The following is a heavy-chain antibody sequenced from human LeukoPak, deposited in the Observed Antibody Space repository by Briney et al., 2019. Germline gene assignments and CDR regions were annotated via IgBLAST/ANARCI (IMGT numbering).Heavy chain of an antibody. J-gene: IGHJ6*04. CDR3: AELGITMIGGV. Sequence: GGSLRLSCAASGFIFSSYNLTWVRQAPGKGLEWVSSISSSSSYIYYADSMKGRFTISRDNAKNSLYLQMNSLRAEDTAIYYCAELGITMIGGVWGKGTTVTISS. CDR1: GFIFSSYN. V-gene: IGHV3-21*01. CDR2: ISSSSSYI. D-gene: IGHD3-10*02.